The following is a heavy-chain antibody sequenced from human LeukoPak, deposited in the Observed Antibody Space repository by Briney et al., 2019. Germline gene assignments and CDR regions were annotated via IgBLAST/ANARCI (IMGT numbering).Heavy chain of an antibody. Sequence: ASVKVSCKASGYTFTSYYMHWVRQAPGQGLEWMGIINPSGGSTSYAQKFQGRVTMTRDTSTSTVYMELSSLRSEDTAVYYCARVGARNYYGSGASRALDYWGQGTLVTVSS. CDR2: INPSGGST. D-gene: IGHD3-10*01. V-gene: IGHV1-46*01. CDR1: GYTFTSYY. CDR3: ARVGARNYYGSGASRALDY. J-gene: IGHJ4*02.